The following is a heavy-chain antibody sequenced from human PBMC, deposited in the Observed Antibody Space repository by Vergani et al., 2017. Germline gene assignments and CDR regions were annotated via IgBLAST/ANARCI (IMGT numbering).Heavy chain of an antibody. D-gene: IGHD4-11*01. CDR3: ARVNTETNGHLYYYYYMDV. J-gene: IGHJ6*03. CDR2: IDHTGRP. CDR1: GGSFTSYH. V-gene: IGHV4-34*01. Sequence: QVQLQQWGGGLLKPSETLSLTCVVNGGSFTSYHWTWIRQSPGEELEWVGDIDHTGRPDYNPSLKSRLTMSVDKSRNQFSLTRNSMTATDTAIYFCARVNTETNGHLYYYYYMDVWGQGTAVTVS.